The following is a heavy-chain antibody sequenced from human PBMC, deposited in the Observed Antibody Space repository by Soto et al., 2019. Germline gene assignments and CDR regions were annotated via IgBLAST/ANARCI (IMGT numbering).Heavy chain of an antibody. D-gene: IGHD2-2*01. CDR3: ARGPSTFDY. CDR2: INHSGST. J-gene: IGHJ4*02. V-gene: IGHV4-34*01. Sequence: PSETLSLTCAVYGGSFSGYYWSWIRQPPGKGLEWIGEINHSGSTNYNPSLKSRVTISVDTSKNQFSLKLSSVTAADTAVYYCARGPSTFDYWGQGTLVTVSS. CDR1: GGSFSGYY.